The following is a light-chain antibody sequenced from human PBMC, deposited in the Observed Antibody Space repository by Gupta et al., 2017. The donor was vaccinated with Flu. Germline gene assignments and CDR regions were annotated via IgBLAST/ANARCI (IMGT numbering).Light chain of an antibody. V-gene: IGKV3-20*01. J-gene: IGKJ1*01. Sequence: ETALTQSPGTLSLSPGERATLSCRASQSVSSSYLAWYQQKPGQAPRLLIYGASSRATGIPDRFSGSGSGTDFTLTISRLEPEDFAVYYCQQYGSSRTFGQGTKVEIK. CDR3: QQYGSSRT. CDR1: QSVSSSY. CDR2: GAS.